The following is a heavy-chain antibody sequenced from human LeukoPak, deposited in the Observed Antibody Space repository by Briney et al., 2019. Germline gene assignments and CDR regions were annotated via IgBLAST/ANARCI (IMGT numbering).Heavy chain of an antibody. V-gene: IGHV3-33*01. CDR2: IWHDGSRK. CDR1: GFSLTTYG. Sequence: GGSLRLSCAASGFSLTTYGTPWLRQAPGKGLEWVAVIWHDGSRKFYGDSVKGRFTVSRDTFENTMYLQMNSLRVEDTAVYYCARDGGSGIDYWGQGTLVTVSS. CDR3: ARDGGSGIDY. D-gene: IGHD3-10*01. J-gene: IGHJ4*02.